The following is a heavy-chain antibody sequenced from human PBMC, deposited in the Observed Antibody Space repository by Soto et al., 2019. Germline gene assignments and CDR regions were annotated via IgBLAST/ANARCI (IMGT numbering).Heavy chain of an antibody. CDR2: IRSYNNST. V-gene: IGHV1-18*01. Sequence: GASVKVSCKASGYTFTSYGVNWVRQAPGQGLEWMGWIRSYNNSTNYAQKLQGRVTMTTDTSTNTAYMELRSLRSDDTAVYYCARHGKGDDYWGQGTLVTVSS. CDR1: GYTFTSYG. CDR3: ARHGKGDDY. J-gene: IGHJ4*02.